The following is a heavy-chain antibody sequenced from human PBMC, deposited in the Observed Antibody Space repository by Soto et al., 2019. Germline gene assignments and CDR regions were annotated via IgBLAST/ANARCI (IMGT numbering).Heavy chain of an antibody. V-gene: IGHV3-21*04. J-gene: IGHJ6*02. D-gene: IGHD3-10*01. CDR3: ARQITMVRGSFYYYYYGMDV. Sequence: GGSLRLSCAASGFTFSSYSMNWVRQAPGKGLEWVSSISSSSSYIYYADSVKGRFTISRDNAKNSLYLQMNSLRAEDTAVYYCARQITMVRGSFYYYYYGMDVWGQGTTVTVSS. CDR1: GFTFSSYS. CDR2: ISSSSSYI.